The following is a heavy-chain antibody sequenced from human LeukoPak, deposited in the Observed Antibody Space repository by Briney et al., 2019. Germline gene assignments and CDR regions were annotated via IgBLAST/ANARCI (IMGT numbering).Heavy chain of an antibody. D-gene: IGHD6-19*01. CDR3: ASLYSSGWYGMDV. J-gene: IGHJ6*02. Sequence: SETLSLTCTVSGGSISSYYWSWIRQPPGKGLEWIGYIYYSGGTNYNPSLKSRVTISVDTSKNQFSLKLSSVTAADTAVYYCASLYSSGWYGMDVWGQGTTVTVSS. V-gene: IGHV4-59*01. CDR2: IYYSGGT. CDR1: GGSISSYY.